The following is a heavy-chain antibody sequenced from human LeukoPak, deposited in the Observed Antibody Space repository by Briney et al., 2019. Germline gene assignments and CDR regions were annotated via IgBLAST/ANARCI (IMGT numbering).Heavy chain of an antibody. J-gene: IGHJ4*02. CDR3: ATDPAYCGGDCYWVY. CDR2: CDPEDGET. D-gene: IGHD2-21*01. Sequence: ASVKVSCKVSVYTLTELSMHWVRQAPGKGLEWMGGCDPEDGETIYAQKFQGRVTMTEDTSTDTAYMELSSLRSEDTAVYYCATDPAYCGGDCYWVYWGQGTLVTVSS. V-gene: IGHV1-24*01. CDR1: VYTLTELS.